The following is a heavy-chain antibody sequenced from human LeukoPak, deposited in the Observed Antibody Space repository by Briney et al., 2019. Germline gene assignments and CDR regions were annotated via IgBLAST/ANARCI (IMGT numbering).Heavy chain of an antibody. D-gene: IGHD3-22*01. J-gene: IGHJ4*02. CDR2: IWYDGSNK. Sequence: GGSLRLSCAASGFTFSSYGMHWVRQAPGKGLEWVAVIWYDGSNKYYADSVKGRFAISRDNSKKTLYLQMNSLRAEDTAVYYCARERRQFYDSSGLDCWGQGTLVTVSS. V-gene: IGHV3-33*01. CDR3: ARERRQFYDSSGLDC. CDR1: GFTFSSYG.